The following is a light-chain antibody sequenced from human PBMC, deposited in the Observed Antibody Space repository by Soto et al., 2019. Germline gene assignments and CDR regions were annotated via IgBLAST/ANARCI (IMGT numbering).Light chain of an antibody. J-gene: IGKJ4*01. CDR1: QSVSSN. CDR2: GAS. CDR3: QQYNNWPPRT. V-gene: IGKV3-15*01. Sequence: EIVMTQSPATLSVSPGERATLSCRASQSVSSNLAWYQQKPGQAPRLLIYGASTRATGIPARFSGSGSGREFTLTISSLQSEDFAVYYCQQYNNWPPRTFGGGTKGEIK.